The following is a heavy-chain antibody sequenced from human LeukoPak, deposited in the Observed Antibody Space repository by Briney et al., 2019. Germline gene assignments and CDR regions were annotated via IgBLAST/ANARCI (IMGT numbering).Heavy chain of an antibody. CDR2: ISSSGGDSVTTV. J-gene: IGHJ4*02. Sequence: GGSLRLSCAASGFTFSDYYMSWIRQAPGKGLEWVSSISSSGGDSVTTVYYTHSVKGRFTISRDNAKNSLYLQMNSLRAEDAAVYYCAKDLCGGDCPLGSFDYWGQGTLVTVSS. V-gene: IGHV3-11*04. CDR3: AKDLCGGDCPLGSFDY. CDR1: GFTFSDYY. D-gene: IGHD2-21*01.